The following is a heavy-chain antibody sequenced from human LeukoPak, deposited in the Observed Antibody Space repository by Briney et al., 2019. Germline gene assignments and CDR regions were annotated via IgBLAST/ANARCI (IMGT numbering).Heavy chain of an antibody. V-gene: IGHV1-8*02. D-gene: IGHD3-10*01. CDR1: GYTSTGYY. CDR3: ARGPYGTGSYFDL. J-gene: IGHJ4*02. Sequence: ASVKVSCKASGYTSTGYYMHWVRQATGQGPEWMGWMNPNSGDTGYTQRFQGRVTMTRDTSISTAYMELSSLRSEDTAVYYCARGPYGTGSYFDLWGQGTLVTVSS. CDR2: MNPNSGDT.